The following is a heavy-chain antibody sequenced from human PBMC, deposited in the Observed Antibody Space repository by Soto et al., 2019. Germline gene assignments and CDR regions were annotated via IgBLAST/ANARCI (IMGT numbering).Heavy chain of an antibody. CDR1: GTSVSSKIAA. J-gene: IGHJ6*04. D-gene: IGHD2-2*01. V-gene: IGHV6-1*01. Sequence: SQTLSLTCALSGTSVSSKIAAWNCIRQSPSRGLEWLGRTYYRSKWYNDYAVSVKSRITINPDTSKNQFSLHLNSVTPEDTAVYYCGTFLSTTSPDVWGEGTTVTVSS. CDR3: GTFLSTTSPDV. CDR2: TYYRSKWYN.